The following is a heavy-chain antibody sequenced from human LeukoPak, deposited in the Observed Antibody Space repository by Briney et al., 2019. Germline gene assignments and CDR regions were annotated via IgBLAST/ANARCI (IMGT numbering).Heavy chain of an antibody. J-gene: IGHJ6*03. CDR2: VYHSGNT. V-gene: IGHV4-38-2*02. CDR1: GYSISSGYY. D-gene: IGHD1-1*01. Sequence: TPSETLSLTCTVSGYSISSGYYWGWIRQPPGKGLEWVGSVYHSGNTYYNPSLKSRVTISVDTSNNQFSLKLSSVTAADTAVYYCARGRANWNSFTYYYYYMDVWGKGTTVTVSS. CDR3: ARGRANWNSFTYYYYYMDV.